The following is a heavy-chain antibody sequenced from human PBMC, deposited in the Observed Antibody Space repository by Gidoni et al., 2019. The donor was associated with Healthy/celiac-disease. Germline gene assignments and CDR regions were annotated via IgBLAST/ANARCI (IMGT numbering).Heavy chain of an antibody. V-gene: IGHV4-4*02. J-gene: IGHJ5*02. CDR1: GGSISSSNW. CDR3: ARVPPEDYGDYVAGWFDP. Sequence: QVQLQESGPGLVKPSGTLSLTCAVSGGSISSSNWWSWVRQPPGKGLEWIGEIYHSGSTTYNPSLKSRVTISVDKSKNQFSLKLSSVTAADTAVYYCARVPPEDYGDYVAGWFDPWGQGTLVTVSS. D-gene: IGHD4-17*01. CDR2: IYHSGST.